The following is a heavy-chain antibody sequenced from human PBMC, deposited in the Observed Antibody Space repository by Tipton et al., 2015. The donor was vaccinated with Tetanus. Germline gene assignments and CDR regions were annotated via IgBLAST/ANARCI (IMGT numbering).Heavy chain of an antibody. J-gene: IGHJ4*02. Sequence: TLSLTCTVSGGSISSYYWSWIRQPPGKGLEWIGYIYYSGSTNYNPSLKSRVTISVDTSKNQFSLNLTSVTAADTAVYYCARGSRFWFDNWGQGTLVTVSS. CDR1: GGSISSYY. V-gene: IGHV4-59*12. CDR2: IYYSGST. CDR3: ARGSRFWFDN.